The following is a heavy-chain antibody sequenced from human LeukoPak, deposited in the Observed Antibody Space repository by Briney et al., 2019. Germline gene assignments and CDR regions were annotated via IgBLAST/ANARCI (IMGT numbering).Heavy chain of an antibody. V-gene: IGHV3-23*01. CDR1: GFTFSSFA. J-gene: IGHJ4*02. Sequence: GGSLRLSCAASGFTFSSFAMNWVRQAPGKGLEWVSTMSGDATSTYYADSVKGRFTISRDNSKNTLHLQMNSLRADDTAVYYCAKRTSGSSWYSSDSWGQRTLVTVSS. D-gene: IGHD6-13*01. CDR3: AKRTSGSSWYSSDS. CDR2: MSGDATST.